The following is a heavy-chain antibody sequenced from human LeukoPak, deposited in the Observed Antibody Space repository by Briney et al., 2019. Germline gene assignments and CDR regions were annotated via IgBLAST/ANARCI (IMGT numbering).Heavy chain of an antibody. J-gene: IGHJ4*02. Sequence: GASVKVSCKASGYTFTGYYMHWVRQAPGQGLEWMGWINPNSGGTNYAQKFQGRVTISADKSISTAYLQWSSLKASDTAMYYCARPLGGSGWPPEGFDYWGQGTLVTVSS. CDR3: ARPLGGSGWPPEGFDY. CDR2: INPNSGGT. D-gene: IGHD6-19*01. CDR1: GYTFTGYY. V-gene: IGHV1-2*02.